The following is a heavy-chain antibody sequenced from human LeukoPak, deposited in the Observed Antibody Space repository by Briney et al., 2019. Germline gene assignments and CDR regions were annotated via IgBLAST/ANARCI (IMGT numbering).Heavy chain of an antibody. D-gene: IGHD3-22*01. V-gene: IGHV1-24*01. CDR2: FDPEDGET. Sequence: ASVKVSCKVSGYTLTELSIHWVRQAPGKGLEWMGGFDPEDGETTYAQKFQGRVTMTEDTSTDTAYMELSSLRSEDTAVYYCATESPRRQYYDDSNWFDPWGQGTLVTVSS. CDR1: GYTLTELS. J-gene: IGHJ5*02. CDR3: ATESPRRQYYDDSNWFDP.